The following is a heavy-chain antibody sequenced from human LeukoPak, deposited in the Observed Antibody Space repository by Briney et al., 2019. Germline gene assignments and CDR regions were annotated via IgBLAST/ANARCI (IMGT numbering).Heavy chain of an antibody. J-gene: IGHJ4*02. CDR3: AIYAGY. Sequence: TGGSLRLSRAASGFTFSDSYMSWLRQAPGKGLEWVSYISSGGNSIYYTDSVKGRFTISRDNAKNSLYLQMNSLRAEDTAVYYCAIYAGYWGQGTLVTVSS. CDR1: GFTFSDSY. D-gene: IGHD2-2*01. CDR2: ISSGGNSI. V-gene: IGHV3-11*01.